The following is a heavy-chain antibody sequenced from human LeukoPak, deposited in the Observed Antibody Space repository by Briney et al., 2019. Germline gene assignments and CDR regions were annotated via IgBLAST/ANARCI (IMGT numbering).Heavy chain of an antibody. V-gene: IGHV3-74*01. Sequence: GGSLRLSCAASGCTFSRYWMHWVRQAPGKGLVWVSRINSDGSSTSYADSVKGRFTISRDNAKNTLYLQMNSLRAEDTAVYYCARIIYYGSGSYSGFDLWGQGSLVTVSS. CDR3: ARIIYYGSGSYSGFDL. CDR2: INSDGSST. J-gene: IGHJ4*02. D-gene: IGHD3-10*01. CDR1: GCTFSRYW.